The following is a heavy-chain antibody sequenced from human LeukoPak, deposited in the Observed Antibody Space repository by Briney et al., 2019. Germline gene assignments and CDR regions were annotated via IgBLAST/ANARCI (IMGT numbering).Heavy chain of an antibody. CDR2: IYPGDSDT. D-gene: IGHD3-22*01. CDR3: ARHGDRHYYDSSGYTSAIDY. V-gene: IGHV5-51*01. CDR1: GYSFTSYW. J-gene: IGHJ4*02. Sequence: GESPKISCKGSGYSFTSYWTGWGRQMPGKRLEWMGIIYPGDSDTRYSPSFQGQVTISADKSTSTAYLQWSSLKASDTAMYYCARHGDRHYYDSSGYTSAIDYWGQGTLVAVSS.